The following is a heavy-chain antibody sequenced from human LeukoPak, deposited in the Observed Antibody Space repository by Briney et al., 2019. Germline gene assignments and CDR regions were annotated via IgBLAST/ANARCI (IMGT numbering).Heavy chain of an antibody. V-gene: IGHV3-74*03. CDR3: ATFGYNWNLGY. CDR2: INSDSRDT. CDR1: GFTFSNYY. D-gene: IGHD1-20*01. J-gene: IGHJ4*02. Sequence: RSGGSLRLSCAASGFTFSNYYVHWVRQPPGKGLVWVSRINSDSRDTTYVDSVKGRFTISRDNAKNTVYLQMNSLRAEDTAVYYCATFGYNWNLGYWGQGTLVTVSS.